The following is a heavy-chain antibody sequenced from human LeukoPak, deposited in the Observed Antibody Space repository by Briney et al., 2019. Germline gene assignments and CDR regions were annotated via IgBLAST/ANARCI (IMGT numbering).Heavy chain of an antibody. CDR1: GYSISSGYY. V-gene: IGHV4-38-2*01. Sequence: SETLSLTCAVSGYSISSGYYWGWIRQPPGKGLEWIGSIYHSGSTYYNPPLKSRVTISVDTSKNQFSLKLSSVTAADTAVYYCERKTYYDFWSGYPNDAFDIWGQGTMVTVSS. D-gene: IGHD3-3*01. CDR3: ERKTYYDFWSGYPNDAFDI. CDR2: IYHSGST. J-gene: IGHJ3*02.